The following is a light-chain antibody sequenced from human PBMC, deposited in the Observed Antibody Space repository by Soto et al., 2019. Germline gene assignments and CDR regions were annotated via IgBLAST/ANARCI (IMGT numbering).Light chain of an antibody. CDR3: SSFTSGNTLYV. J-gene: IGLJ1*01. V-gene: IGLV2-14*01. CDR2: EVT. CDR1: TSDIGAYDY. Sequence: QSVLAQPASVSGSPGQSITIPCTGTTSDIGAYDYVSWYQQHPGKVPKLIIFEVTKRPSGFSSRFSGSKSGNTASLTISGLQAEDEADYYCSSFTSGNTLYVFGTGTKV.